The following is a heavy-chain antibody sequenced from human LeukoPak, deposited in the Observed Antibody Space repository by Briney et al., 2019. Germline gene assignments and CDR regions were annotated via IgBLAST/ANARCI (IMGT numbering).Heavy chain of an antibody. CDR2: IYYSGST. D-gene: IGHD3-10*01. V-gene: IGHV4-59*12. Sequence: SETLSLTCTVSGGSISSYYWSWIRQPPGKGLEWIGHIYYSGSTNYNPSPKSRVTISVDTSKNQFSLKLSSVTAADTAVYYCARDVLLWFGELLSPFNWFDPWGQGTLVTVSS. CDR3: ARDVLLWFGELLSPFNWFDP. CDR1: GGSISSYY. J-gene: IGHJ5*02.